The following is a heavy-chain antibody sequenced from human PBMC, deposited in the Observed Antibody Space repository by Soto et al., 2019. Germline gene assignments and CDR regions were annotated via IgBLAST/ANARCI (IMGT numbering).Heavy chain of an antibody. D-gene: IGHD2-21*02. CDR1: GFTFSDYY. V-gene: IGHV3-11*04. CDR3: ARSYCGGDCYYYYFGMDV. CDR2: ISGSGSTM. Sequence: GGSLRLSCAASGFTFSDYYMSWIRQAPGQGLEWISYISGSGSTMYYADSVKGRFTISRDNAKNSLYLHMNSLRAEDTAVYYCARSYCGGDCYYYYFGMDVWGQGTTVTV. J-gene: IGHJ6*02.